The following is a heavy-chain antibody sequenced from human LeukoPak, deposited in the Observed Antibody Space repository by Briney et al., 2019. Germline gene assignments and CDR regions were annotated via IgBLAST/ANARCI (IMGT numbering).Heavy chain of an antibody. CDR2: ISAYNGNK. CDR1: GYTFTSYG. J-gene: IGHJ4*02. CDR3: ARAGFTIIRGLDDY. D-gene: IGHD3-10*01. Sequence: ASVRVSCKASGYTFTSYGISWVRQAPGQGLEWMGWISAYNGNKKYAQNLQGRVTMTTDTSTRTAYMELRSLRSDDTAVYYCARAGFTIIRGLDDYWGQGTLVTVSS. V-gene: IGHV1-18*01.